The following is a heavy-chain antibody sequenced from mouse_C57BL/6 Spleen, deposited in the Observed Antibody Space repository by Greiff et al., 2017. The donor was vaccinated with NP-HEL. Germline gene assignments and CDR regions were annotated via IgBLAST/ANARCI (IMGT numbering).Heavy chain of an antibody. CDR2: ISSGSSTI. V-gene: IGHV5-17*01. CDR3: ARGDYDHAMDY. D-gene: IGHD2-4*01. Sequence: DVHLVESGGGLVKPGGSLKLSCAASGFTFSDYGMHWVRQAPEKGLEWVAYISSGSSTIYYADTVKGRFTISRDNAKNTLFLQMTSLRSEDTAMYYCARGDYDHAMDYWGQGTSVTVSS. CDR1: GFTFSDYG. J-gene: IGHJ4*01.